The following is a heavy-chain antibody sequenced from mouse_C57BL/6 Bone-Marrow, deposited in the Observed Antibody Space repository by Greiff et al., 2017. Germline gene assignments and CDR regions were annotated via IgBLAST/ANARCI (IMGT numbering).Heavy chain of an antibody. CDR3: AREGDYYGSSYLYYFDY. J-gene: IGHJ2*01. CDR1: GYSITSGYY. Sequence: ESGPGLVKPSQSLSLTCSVTGYSITSGYYWNWIRQFPGNKLEWMGYISYDGSNNYNPSLKNRISITRDTSKNQFFLKLNSVTTEDTATYYCAREGDYYGSSYLYYFDYWGQGTTLTVSS. CDR2: ISYDGSN. D-gene: IGHD1-1*01. V-gene: IGHV3-6*01.